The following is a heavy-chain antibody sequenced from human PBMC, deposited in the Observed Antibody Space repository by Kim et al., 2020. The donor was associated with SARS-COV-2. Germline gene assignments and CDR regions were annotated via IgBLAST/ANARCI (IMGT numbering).Heavy chain of an antibody. D-gene: IGHD6-13*01. V-gene: IGHV4-34*01. J-gene: IGHJ6*03. Sequence: KSRVTISGDTAKNQFTLKLSSVTAADTAVYYCARGGYSSSFFGLRYYMDVWGKGTTVTVSS. CDR3: ARGGYSSSFFGLRYYMDV.